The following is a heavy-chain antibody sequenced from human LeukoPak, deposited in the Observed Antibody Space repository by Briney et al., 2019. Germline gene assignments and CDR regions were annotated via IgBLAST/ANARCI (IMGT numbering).Heavy chain of an antibody. V-gene: IGHV1-8*03. CDR1: GYTFINYN. CDR3: ARGVPLGYCTYGVCYPPYYFDY. J-gene: IGHJ4*02. D-gene: IGHD2-8*01. CDR2: VNPRSGNA. Sequence: ASVKVSCKASGYTFINYNINWVRQAPGQGLEWMGWVNPRSGNAVYLQKFQGRLTITRDTSIDTAYMDLSSLSSEDTAVYYCARGVPLGYCTYGVCYPPYYFDYWGQGTLVTASS.